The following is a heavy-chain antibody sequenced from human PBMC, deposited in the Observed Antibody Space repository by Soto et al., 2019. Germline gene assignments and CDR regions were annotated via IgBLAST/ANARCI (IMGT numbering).Heavy chain of an antibody. Sequence: GGSLRLSCAASGFTFSSYTMNWVRQAPGKGLEWVSSISSSRNDIYYADSVKGRFTISRDNAKKSLYLQMNSLRAEDTAVYYCARDQAQFLEWLPLDSWGQGTLVTVSS. V-gene: IGHV3-21*01. CDR3: ARDQAQFLEWLPLDS. D-gene: IGHD3-3*01. CDR2: ISSSRNDI. J-gene: IGHJ4*02. CDR1: GFTFSSYT.